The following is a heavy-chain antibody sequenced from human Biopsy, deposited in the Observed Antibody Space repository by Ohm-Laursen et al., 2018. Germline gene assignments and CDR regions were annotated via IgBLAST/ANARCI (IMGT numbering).Heavy chain of an antibody. J-gene: IGHJ4*02. CDR1: SYTFTDYN. CDR3: ARDPLNGHKHFDY. Sequence: ASVKVSCKASSYTFTDYNIHWMRQAPGQGLEWLGYINCKTGATNYAQKFQGTVTMTRDTSISTAYLALGSLRSADTAIYYCARDPLNGHKHFDYWGQVSLVTVSS. V-gene: IGHV1-2*02. CDR2: INCKTGAT. D-gene: IGHD2-8*01.